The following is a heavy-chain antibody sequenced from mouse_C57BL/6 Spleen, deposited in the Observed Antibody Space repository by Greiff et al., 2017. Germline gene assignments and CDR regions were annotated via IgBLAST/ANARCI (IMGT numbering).Heavy chain of an antibody. CDR1: GFTFSDYY. CDR3: ARECNYDAMDY. V-gene: IGHV5-16*01. D-gene: IGHD2-1*01. Sequence: VESEGGLVQPGSSMKLSCTASGFTFSDYYMAWVRQVPEKGLEWVANINYDGSSTYYLDSLKSRFIISRDNAKNILYLQMSSLKSEDTATYYCARECNYDAMDYWGQGTSVTVSS. J-gene: IGHJ4*01. CDR2: INYDGSST.